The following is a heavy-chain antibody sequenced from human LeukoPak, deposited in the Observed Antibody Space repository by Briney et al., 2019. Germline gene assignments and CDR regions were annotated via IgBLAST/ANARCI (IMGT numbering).Heavy chain of an antibody. CDR1: GGSISSGGYC. CDR3: ARAILGIGDDY. D-gene: IGHD7-27*01. Sequence: SETLSLTCTVSGGSISSGGYCWSWIRQHPGKGLEWIGYIYYSGSTYYNPSLKSRVTISVDASKNQFSLKLSSVTAADTAVYYCARAILGIGDDYWGQGTLVTVSS. J-gene: IGHJ4*02. V-gene: IGHV4-31*03. CDR2: IYYSGST.